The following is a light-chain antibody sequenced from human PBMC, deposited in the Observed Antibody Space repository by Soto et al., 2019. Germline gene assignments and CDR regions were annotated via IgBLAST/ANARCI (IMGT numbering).Light chain of an antibody. Sequence: IVMTQSPATLSMSPGERVTLSCRASQSVSGNLAWYQQKLGQAPRLLIYDTSTRATGIPARFSGSGSGTEFTLTISRLQSEDFAVYYCQQYHNWPTFGQGTRVEIK. CDR2: DTS. CDR1: QSVSGN. V-gene: IGKV3-15*01. J-gene: IGKJ5*01. CDR3: QQYHNWPT.